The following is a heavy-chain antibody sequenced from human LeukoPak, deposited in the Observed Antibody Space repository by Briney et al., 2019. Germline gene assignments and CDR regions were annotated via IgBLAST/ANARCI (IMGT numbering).Heavy chain of an antibody. J-gene: IGHJ4*02. V-gene: IGHV4-31*03. Sequence: SGTLSLTCTVSGGSISSGGYYWSWIRQHPGKGLEWNGYIYYSGSTYYNPSLKSRVTISVDTSKNQFSLKLSSVTAADTAVYYCARASQDYDYVWGSYRFAGDYWGQGTLVTVSS. D-gene: IGHD3-16*02. CDR2: IYYSGST. CDR1: GGSISSGGYY. CDR3: ARASQDYDYVWGSYRFAGDY.